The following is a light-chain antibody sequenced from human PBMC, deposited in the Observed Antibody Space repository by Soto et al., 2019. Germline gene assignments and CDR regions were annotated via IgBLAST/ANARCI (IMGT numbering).Light chain of an antibody. CDR1: QSVSSY. CDR2: DAS. J-gene: IGKJ4*01. Sequence: EIVLTQSPATLSLSPGERATLSCRASQSVSSYLAWYQQKPGQAPRLLIYDASNRATGIPARFSGSGSGTDFTLTISSLEPEDFAVYYCQQSSNWPRTFGGGTKVDIK. V-gene: IGKV3-11*01. CDR3: QQSSNWPRT.